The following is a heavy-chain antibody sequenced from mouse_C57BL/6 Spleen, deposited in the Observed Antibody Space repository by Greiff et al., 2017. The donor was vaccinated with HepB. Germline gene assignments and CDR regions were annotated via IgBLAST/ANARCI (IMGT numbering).Heavy chain of an antibody. CDR2: IHPNSGST. J-gene: IGHJ4*01. CDR1: GYTFTSYW. CDR3: ARGGPMVTTVYYYAMDY. Sequence: VQLQQSGAELVKPGASVKLSCKASGYTFTSYWMHWVKQRPGQGLEWIGMIHPNSGSTNYNEKFKSKATLTVDKSSSTAYMQLSSLTSEDSAVYYCARGGPMVTTVYYYAMDYWGQGTSVTVSS. D-gene: IGHD2-2*01. V-gene: IGHV1-64*01.